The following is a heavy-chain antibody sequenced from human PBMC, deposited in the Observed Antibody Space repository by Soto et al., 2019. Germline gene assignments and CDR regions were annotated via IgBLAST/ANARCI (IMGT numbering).Heavy chain of an antibody. V-gene: IGHV4-34*01. D-gene: IGHD4-17*01. CDR2: INHSGST. CDR3: ARGSSYGDYRKYIWFDP. J-gene: IGHJ5*02. CDR1: GGSFSGYY. Sequence: SETLSLTCAVYGGSFSGYYWSWIRQPPGKGLEWIGEINHSGSTNYNPSLKSRVTISVDTSKNQFSLKLSSVTAADTAVYYCARGSSYGDYRKYIWFDPWGQGTLVTVSS.